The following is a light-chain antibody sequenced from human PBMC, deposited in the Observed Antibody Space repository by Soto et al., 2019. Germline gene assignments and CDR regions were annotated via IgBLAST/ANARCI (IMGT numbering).Light chain of an antibody. V-gene: IGLV4-69*01. Sequence: QLVLTQSPSASASLGASVRLTCTLSSGLSSYAIAWHQQQPEKGPRFLMRLDNDGSHIKGDGIPDRFSGSSSGAERYLTISSLQSDDEADYYCQTWGTGFQVFGGGTQLTVL. CDR2: LDNDGSH. CDR1: SGLSSYA. J-gene: IGLJ2*01. CDR3: QTWGTGFQV.